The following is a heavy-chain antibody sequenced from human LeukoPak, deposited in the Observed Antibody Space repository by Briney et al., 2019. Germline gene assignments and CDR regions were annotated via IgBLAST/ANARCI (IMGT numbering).Heavy chain of an antibody. D-gene: IGHD6-19*01. CDR1: GYTFTSYY. J-gene: IGHJ3*02. V-gene: IGHV1-46*01. Sequence: GASVKLSCKASGYTFTSYYMHWVRQPPGQGLEWMGKINPSGGSTSYAQKFQGRVTMTRDTSTSTVYMELSSLRSEDTAVYYCARDRSSGWSRNHAFDIWGQGTMVTVSS. CDR3: ARDRSSGWSRNHAFDI. CDR2: INPSGGST.